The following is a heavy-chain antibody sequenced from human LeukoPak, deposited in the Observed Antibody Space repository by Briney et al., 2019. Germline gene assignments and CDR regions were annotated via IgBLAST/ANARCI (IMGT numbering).Heavy chain of an antibody. Sequence: SETLSLTCTVSGDSFSAYYWSWIRQPPGRGLEWIGYIYSSGNTNYNPSLKSRVTISVGTSKKQHSLKLTSVSAADTAVYYCAIHTNVDISSFMDVWGKGTTVTVSS. V-gene: IGHV4-4*09. CDR1: GDSFSAYY. CDR2: IYSSGNT. D-gene: IGHD2-8*01. J-gene: IGHJ6*03. CDR3: AIHTNVDISSFMDV.